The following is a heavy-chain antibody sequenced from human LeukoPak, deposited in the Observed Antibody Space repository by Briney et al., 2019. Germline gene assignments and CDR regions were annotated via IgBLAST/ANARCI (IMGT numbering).Heavy chain of an antibody. D-gene: IGHD3-10*01. CDR2: IYYSGST. J-gene: IGHJ6*03. V-gene: IGHV4-59*01. CDR1: GGSISSYY. CDR3: ARLRWFGESYYYYYYMDV. Sequence: KPSETLSLTCTVSGGSISSYYWSWIRQPPGKGLEWIGYIYYSGSTNYNPSLKSRVTISVDTSKNQFSLKLSSVTAADTAVYYCARLRWFGESYYYYYYMDVWGKGTTVTISS.